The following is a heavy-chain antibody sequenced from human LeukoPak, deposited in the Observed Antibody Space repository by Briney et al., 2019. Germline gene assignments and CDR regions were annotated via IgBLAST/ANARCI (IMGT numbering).Heavy chain of an antibody. CDR3: ASDQGVAGYSYAN. Sequence: KAGESLKISCKGSGYSFTSYWIGWVRQMPGKGLEWMGIIYPGDSDTRYSPSFQGQVTISADKSISTAYLQWSSLKASDTAMYYCASDQGVAGYSYANWGQGTLVTVSS. CDR1: GYSFTSYW. D-gene: IGHD5-18*01. J-gene: IGHJ4*02. CDR2: IYPGDSDT. V-gene: IGHV5-51*01.